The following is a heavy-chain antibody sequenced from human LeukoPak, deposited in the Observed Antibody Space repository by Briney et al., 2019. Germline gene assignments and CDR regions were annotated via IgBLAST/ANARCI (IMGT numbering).Heavy chain of an antibody. CDR3: ARGIESYGDYGY. D-gene: IGHD4-17*01. Sequence: SETLSLTCTVSGGSISGSYWSWIRQPPGKGLEWIAYMYNSGSTNYDPSLKSRVTISIDTSKNQFSLKLSSLTAADTAIYYCARGIESYGDYGYWGQGILVTVSS. V-gene: IGHV4-59*01. CDR2: MYNSGST. CDR1: GGSISGSY. J-gene: IGHJ4*02.